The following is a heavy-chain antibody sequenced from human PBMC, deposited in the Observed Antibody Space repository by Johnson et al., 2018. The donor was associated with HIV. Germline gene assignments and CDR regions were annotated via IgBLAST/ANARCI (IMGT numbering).Heavy chain of an antibody. CDR3: ARDVKVCAFDI. D-gene: IGHD3-16*01. J-gene: IGHJ3*02. V-gene: IGHV3-30*19. Sequence: QVQLVESGGGVVQPGGSLRLSCAASGFTFSSYGMHWVRQAPGKGLEWVSVISYDGGNKYYADSVKGRFSISRDNAKNSLYLQVNSLRAEDTAVYYCARDVKVCAFDIWGQGTMVTVSS. CDR1: GFTFSSYG. CDR2: ISYDGGNK.